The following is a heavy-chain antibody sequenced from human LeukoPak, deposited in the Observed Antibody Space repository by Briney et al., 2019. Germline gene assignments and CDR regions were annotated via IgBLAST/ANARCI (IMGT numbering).Heavy chain of an antibody. Sequence: ASVKVSCKASGYTFTSYDINWVRQATGQGLEWMGWMNPNSGNTGYAQKFQGRVTMTRNTSISTAYMELSSLRSEDTAVYYCARVAPFDILTGSYYYGMDVWGQGTTVTVSS. CDR3: ARVAPFDILTGSYYYGMDV. V-gene: IGHV1-8*01. D-gene: IGHD3-9*01. CDR1: GYTFTSYD. J-gene: IGHJ6*02. CDR2: MNPNSGNT.